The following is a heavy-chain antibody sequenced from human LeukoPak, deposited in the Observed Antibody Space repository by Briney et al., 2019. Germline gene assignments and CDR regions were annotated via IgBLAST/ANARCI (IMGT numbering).Heavy chain of an antibody. CDR2: INHSGST. Sequence: SGTLSLTCAVYGGSFSGYYWSWIRQPPGKGLEWIGEINHSGSTNYNPSLKSRVTISVDTSKNQFSLKLSSVTAADTAVYYCARAHYYYGMDVWGQGTTVTVSS. CDR3: ARAHYYYGMDV. J-gene: IGHJ6*02. CDR1: GGSFSGYY. V-gene: IGHV4-34*01.